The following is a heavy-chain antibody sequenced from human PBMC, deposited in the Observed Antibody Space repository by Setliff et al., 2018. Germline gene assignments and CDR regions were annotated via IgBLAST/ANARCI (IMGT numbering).Heavy chain of an antibody. Sequence: ASVKVSCKASGYTFTSYGISWVRQAPGQGLEWMGWISAYNGNTNYAQKLQGRVTMTTDTSTSTAYMELRSLRSDDTAVYYCARDQNVQFLEWYNYYNYYYMDVWGKGTTVTVSS. V-gene: IGHV1-18*01. CDR2: ISAYNGNT. CDR3: ARDQNVQFLEWYNYYNYYYMDV. D-gene: IGHD3-3*01. J-gene: IGHJ6*03. CDR1: GYTFTSYG.